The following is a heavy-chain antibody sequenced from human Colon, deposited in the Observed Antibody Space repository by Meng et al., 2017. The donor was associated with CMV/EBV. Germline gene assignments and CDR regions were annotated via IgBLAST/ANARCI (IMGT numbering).Heavy chain of an antibody. V-gene: IGHV3-7*01. CDR2: IRQGGGET. J-gene: IGHJ5*02. CDR3: ARWGFSGMFRASGRQAADWLDP. CDR1: GFSFTSFW. Sequence: LTGAASGFSFTSFWMAWVRQAPGKGLEWVASIRQGGGETYYGDSMKDRFTISRDNDNDSLFLQMSSLRVEDTAVYYCARWGFSGMFRASGRQAADWLDPWGRGTLVTVSS. D-gene: IGHD3-10*01.